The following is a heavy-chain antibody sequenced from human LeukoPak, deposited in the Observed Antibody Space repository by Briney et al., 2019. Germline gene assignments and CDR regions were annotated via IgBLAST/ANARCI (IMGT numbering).Heavy chain of an antibody. V-gene: IGHV1-18*01. Sequence: GASVKVSCKASGYTYTSYGISWVRQAPGQGLEWVGWISAYNGYTNYAQKLQGRVTMTTDTPTSTAYMELRSLRSDDTAVYYCARGGAGSYYLPLDYWGRGTLVTVSS. D-gene: IGHD3-10*01. CDR2: ISAYNGYT. CDR1: GYTYTSYG. CDR3: ARGGAGSYYLPLDY. J-gene: IGHJ4*02.